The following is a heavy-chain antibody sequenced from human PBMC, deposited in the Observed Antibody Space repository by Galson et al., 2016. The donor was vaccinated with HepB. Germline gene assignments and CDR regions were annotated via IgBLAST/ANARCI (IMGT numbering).Heavy chain of an antibody. CDR2: TFYRSKWYN. CDR1: GDSVSSDSVA. Sequence: CAISGDSVSSDSVAWNWIRQTLSRGLEWLGRTFYRSKWYNDYGVSVKSRISFNPDTSKNQFSLQLNSVTPEDTAIYYCARDQGPQRYLDIWGQGTMVTVFS. V-gene: IGHV6-1*01. CDR3: ARDQGPQRYLDI. J-gene: IGHJ3*02. D-gene: IGHD1-1*01.